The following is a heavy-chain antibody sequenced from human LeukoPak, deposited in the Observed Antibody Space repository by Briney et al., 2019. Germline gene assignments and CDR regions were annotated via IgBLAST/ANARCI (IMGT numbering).Heavy chain of an antibody. CDR2: TYYRSKWYN. Sequence: SQTLSLTCVISGDSVSRNTAGWNWIRQSPSRGLEWLGRTYYRSKWYNDYAVSVKSRITINPDTSKNQFSLQLNSVTPEDTAVYYCARGTVVVVAATRYYYYMDVWGKGTTVTISS. J-gene: IGHJ6*03. D-gene: IGHD2-15*01. V-gene: IGHV6-1*01. CDR1: GDSVSRNTAG. CDR3: ARGTVVVVAATRYYYYMDV.